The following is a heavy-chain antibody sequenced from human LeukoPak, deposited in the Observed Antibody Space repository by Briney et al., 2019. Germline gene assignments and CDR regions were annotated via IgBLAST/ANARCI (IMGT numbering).Heavy chain of an antibody. V-gene: IGHV4-38-2*01. CDR2: IYHSGST. D-gene: IGHD6-19*01. Sequence: PSETLSLTCAVSGYSISSGYYWGWIRQPPGKGLEWIGSIYHSGSTYYNPSLKSRVTISVDTSKNQFSLKLSPVTAADTAVYYCARLSSGWYYFDYWGQGTLVTVSS. CDR1: GYSISSGYY. CDR3: ARLSSGWYYFDY. J-gene: IGHJ4*02.